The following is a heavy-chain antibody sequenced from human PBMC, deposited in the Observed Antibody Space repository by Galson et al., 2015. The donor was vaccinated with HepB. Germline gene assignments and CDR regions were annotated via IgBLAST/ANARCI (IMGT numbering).Heavy chain of an antibody. CDR3: ARDPIYGSGSPTYHDY. CDR2: ISSSSSYT. J-gene: IGHJ4*02. V-gene: IGHV3-11*05. CDR1: GFTFSDYY. Sequence: LRLSCAASGFTFSDYYMSWIRQAPGKGLEWVSYISSSSSYTNYADSVKGRFTISRDNAKNSLYLQMNSLRAEDTAVYYCARDPIYGSGSPTYHDYWGQGTLVTVSS. D-gene: IGHD3-10*01.